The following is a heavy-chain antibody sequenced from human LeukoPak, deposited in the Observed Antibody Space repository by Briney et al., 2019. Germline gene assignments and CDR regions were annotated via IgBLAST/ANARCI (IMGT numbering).Heavy chain of an antibody. V-gene: IGHV4-59*01. Sequence: SETLSLTCTVSGGSISSYYWSWIRQPPGKGLEWIGYIYYSGSTNYNPSLKSRVTISVDTSKNQFSLKLSSVTAADTAVYYCARGIRILTGPRPDAFDIWGQGTMVTVSS. J-gene: IGHJ3*02. D-gene: IGHD3-9*01. CDR1: GGSISSYY. CDR2: IYYSGST. CDR3: ARGIRILTGPRPDAFDI.